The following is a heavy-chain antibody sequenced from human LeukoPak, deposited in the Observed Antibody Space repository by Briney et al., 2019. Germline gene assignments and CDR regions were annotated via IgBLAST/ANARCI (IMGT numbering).Heavy chain of an antibody. CDR1: RFTFSSYW. Sequence: PGGSLRLSCAASRFTFSSYWMSWVRQAPGKGLEWVANIKQDGSEKYYVDSVKGRFTISRDNAKNSLYLQMNSLRAEDTAVYHCARFDDYLFDYWGQGTLVTVSS. CDR2: IKQDGSEK. CDR3: ARFDDYLFDY. D-gene: IGHD4-11*01. J-gene: IGHJ4*02. V-gene: IGHV3-7*01.